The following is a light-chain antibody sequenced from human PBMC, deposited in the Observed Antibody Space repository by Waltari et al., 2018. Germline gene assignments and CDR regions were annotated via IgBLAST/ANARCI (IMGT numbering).Light chain of an antibody. V-gene: IGLV1-47*01. J-gene: IGLJ3*02. CDR1: SPNIGTNY. CDR3: AAWDESLSGLL. CDR2: RNN. Sequence: QSVLPQPPSASGTPGQRVTISCSGSSPNIGTNYVYWYQQLPGTAPKLLIYRNNERPSGVPDRFSGSKSGTSASLVISGLRSEDEADYHCAAWDESLSGLLFGGGTKLTVL.